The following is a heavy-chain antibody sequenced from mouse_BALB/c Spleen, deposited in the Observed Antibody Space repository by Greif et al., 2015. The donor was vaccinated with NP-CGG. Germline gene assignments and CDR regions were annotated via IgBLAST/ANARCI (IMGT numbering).Heavy chain of an antibody. Sequence: QVQLKESGAELMKPGASVKISCKATGYTFSSYWIEWVKQRPGHGLEWIGEILPGSGSTNYNEKFKGKATFTADTSSNTAYMQPSSLTSEDSAVYYCARRIYYYGSSYNYFDYWGQGTTLTVSS. D-gene: IGHD1-1*01. CDR3: ARRIYYYGSSYNYFDY. J-gene: IGHJ2*01. CDR1: GYTFSSYW. V-gene: IGHV1-9*01. CDR2: ILPGSGST.